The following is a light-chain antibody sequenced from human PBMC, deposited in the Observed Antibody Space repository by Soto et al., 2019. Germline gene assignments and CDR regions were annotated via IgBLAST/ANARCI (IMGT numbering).Light chain of an antibody. CDR1: QGISSY. Sequence: DMQMTQSPASVSASVGSRVSIPCRASQGISSYLNWYQQKPGKAPKFLIYAASSLQSGVPSRFSGSGSGTDFTLTISSLQPEDFATYYCQQSYRTPLTFGPGTRLEIK. J-gene: IGKJ5*01. V-gene: IGKV1-39*01. CDR2: AAS. CDR3: QQSYRTPLT.